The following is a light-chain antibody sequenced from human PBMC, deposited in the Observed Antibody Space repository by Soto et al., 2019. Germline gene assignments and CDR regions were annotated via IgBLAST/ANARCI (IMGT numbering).Light chain of an antibody. CDR3: SSFTSSSTGFFV. CDR1: SXDVGSYNY. V-gene: IGLV2-14*01. Sequence: QSALTQPASVSGSPGQSVTISCTGTSXDVGSYNYVSWYQHHPGKAPKLMISEVSNRPSGVSNRFSGSKSGNTASLTISGLQTEDEADYYCSSFTSSSTGFFVFGTGTKVHRP. J-gene: IGLJ1*01. CDR2: EVS.